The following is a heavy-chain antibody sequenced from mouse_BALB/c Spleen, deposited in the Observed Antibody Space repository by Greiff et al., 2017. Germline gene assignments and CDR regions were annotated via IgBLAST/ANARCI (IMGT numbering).Heavy chain of an antibody. CDR3: ARGDYGSSYEAY. J-gene: IGHJ3*01. D-gene: IGHD1-1*01. V-gene: IGHV14-1*02. CDR1: GFNIKDYY. Sequence: VQLKQSGAELVRPGALVKLSCKASGFNIKDYYMHWVKQRPEQGLEWIGWIDPENGNTIYDPKFQGKASITADTSSNTAYLQLSSLTSEDTAVYYCARGDYGSSYEAYWGQGTLVTVSA. CDR2: IDPENGNT.